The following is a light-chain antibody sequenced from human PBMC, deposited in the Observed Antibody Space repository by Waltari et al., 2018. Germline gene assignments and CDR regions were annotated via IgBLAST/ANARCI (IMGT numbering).Light chain of an antibody. V-gene: IGLV2-23*02. Sequence: QSALTQPASVSGSPGQSTTISCTGTSSDVGNYNLVSWYQHHPGKVPKLMIYEVTKRPSGISNRFSGSKSGNTASLTISGLQAEDEGDYYCCSYAGSRIVVFGGGTKMTVL. CDR2: EVT. CDR1: SSDVGNYNL. CDR3: CSYAGSRIVV. J-gene: IGLJ2*01.